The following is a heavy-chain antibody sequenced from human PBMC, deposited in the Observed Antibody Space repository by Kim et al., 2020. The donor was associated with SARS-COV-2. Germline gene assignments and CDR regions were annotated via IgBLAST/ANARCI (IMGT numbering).Heavy chain of an antibody. J-gene: IGHJ4*02. V-gene: IGHV1-3*01. CDR2: INAGNGNT. Sequence: VKVSCKASGYTFTSYAMHWVRQAPGQRLEWMGWINAGNGNTKYSQKFQGRVTITRDTSASTAYMELSSLRSEDTAVYYCARTTKGATWLDYWGQGTLVTVSS. D-gene: IGHD1-1*01. CDR3: ARTTKGATWLDY. CDR1: GYTFTSYA.